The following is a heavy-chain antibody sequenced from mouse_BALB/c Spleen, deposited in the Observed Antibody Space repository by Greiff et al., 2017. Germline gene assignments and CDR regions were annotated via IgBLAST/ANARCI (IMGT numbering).Heavy chain of an antibody. V-gene: IGHV1S127*01. D-gene: IGHD1-1*01. Sequence: QVQLQQPGAELVKPGASVKMSCKASGYTFTSYWMHWVKQRPGQGLEWIGVIDPSDSYTSYNQKFKGKATLTVDTSSSTAYMQLSSLTSEDSAVYYCTRMGGYYGDSDYAMDYWGQGTSVTVSS. CDR1: GYTFTSYW. CDR3: TRMGGYYGDSDYAMDY. CDR2: IDPSDSYT. J-gene: IGHJ4*01.